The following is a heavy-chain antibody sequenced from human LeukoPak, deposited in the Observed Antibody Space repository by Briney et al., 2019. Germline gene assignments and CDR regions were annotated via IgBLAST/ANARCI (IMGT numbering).Heavy chain of an antibody. Sequence: PSETLSLTCTVSGGSISSYYWSWIRQPPGKGLEWIGYIYYSGSTNYNPSLKSRVTISVDTSKNQFSLKLSSVTAADTAVYYCARGRIAARPYYYYYMDVWGEGTTVTVSS. J-gene: IGHJ6*03. CDR1: GGSISSYY. CDR3: ARGRIAARPYYYYYMDV. V-gene: IGHV4-59*01. CDR2: IYYSGST. D-gene: IGHD6-6*01.